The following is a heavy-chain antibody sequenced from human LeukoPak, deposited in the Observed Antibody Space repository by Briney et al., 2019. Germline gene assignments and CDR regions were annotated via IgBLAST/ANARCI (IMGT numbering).Heavy chain of an antibody. D-gene: IGHD3-22*01. Sequence: GGSLRLSCAVTGFTFNDYAMHWVRQVPGKGLEWVSLINWSRVSTYYADSVKGRFTISRDNNKDSLFLQMSSLRPEDTALYYCAKDSDSSGFFEPPDFWGRGTLVTVSS. J-gene: IGHJ4*02. CDR3: AKDSDSSGFFEPPDF. CDR2: INWSRVST. CDR1: GFTFNDYA. V-gene: IGHV3-43D*03.